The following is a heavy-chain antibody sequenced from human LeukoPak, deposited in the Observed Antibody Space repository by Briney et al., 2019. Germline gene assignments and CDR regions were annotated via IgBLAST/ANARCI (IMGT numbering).Heavy chain of an antibody. Sequence: SVKVSCKASGGTFSSYAISWVRRAPGQGLEWMGGIIPIFGTANYAQKFQGRVTITTDESTGTAYMELSSLRSEDTAVYYCAREKYDSSGYYSLCFDYWGQGTLVTVSS. CDR3: AREKYDSSGYYSLCFDY. V-gene: IGHV1-69*05. CDR1: GGTFSSYA. D-gene: IGHD3-22*01. J-gene: IGHJ4*02. CDR2: IIPIFGTA.